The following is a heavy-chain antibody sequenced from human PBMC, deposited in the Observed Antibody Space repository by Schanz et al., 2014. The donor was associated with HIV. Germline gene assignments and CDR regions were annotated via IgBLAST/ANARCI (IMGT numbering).Heavy chain of an antibody. D-gene: IGHD4-17*01. CDR2: IVHDGSNE. V-gene: IGHV3-33*01. Sequence: QVQLVESGGGVVQPGRSLRLSCAASGFVFSSFGLHWVRQAPGNGLEWVAGIVHDGSNEYYGDSVKGRFTISRDNSKNTLYLQMNSLRAEDTAVYYCYGDESGYWGQGTLVTVSS. CDR3: YGDESGY. J-gene: IGHJ4*02. CDR1: GFVFSSFG.